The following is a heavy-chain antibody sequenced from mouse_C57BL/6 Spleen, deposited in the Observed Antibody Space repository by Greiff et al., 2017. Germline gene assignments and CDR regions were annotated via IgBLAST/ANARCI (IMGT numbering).Heavy chain of an antibody. J-gene: IGHJ2*01. CDR3: ARHEAPYYYGSRGYYFDY. D-gene: IGHD1-1*01. CDR1: GYTFTEYT. CDR2: FYPGSGSI. Sequence: VQLQQSGAELVKPGASVKLSCKASGYTFTEYTIHWVKQRSGQGLEWIGWFYPGSGSIKYNEKFKDKATLTADKSSSTVYMELSRLTSEDSAVYFCARHEAPYYYGSRGYYFDYWGQGTTLTVSS. V-gene: IGHV1-62-2*01.